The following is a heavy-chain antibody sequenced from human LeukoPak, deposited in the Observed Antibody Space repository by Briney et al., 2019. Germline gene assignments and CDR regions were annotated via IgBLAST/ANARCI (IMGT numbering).Heavy chain of an antibody. CDR1: GGSISSYY. V-gene: IGHV4-59*08. Sequence: SDTLSLTCTVSGGSISSYYWSWIRQPPGKGLEWIGYIYFMRRTNYNPSLKSRVTKSVDTSKNQFSLKMSSVTAADTAVYYCARHSAPTMVRGVNYYYYYMDVWGKGTTVTV. D-gene: IGHD3-10*01. CDR3: ARHSAPTMVRGVNYYYYYMDV. J-gene: IGHJ6*03. CDR2: IYFMRRT.